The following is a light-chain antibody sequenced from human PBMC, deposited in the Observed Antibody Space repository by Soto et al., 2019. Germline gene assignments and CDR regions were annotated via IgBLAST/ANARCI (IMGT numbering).Light chain of an antibody. CDR2: EVS. V-gene: IGLV2-14*01. Sequence: QSVLTQPASVSGSPGQSTTISCTGSSNDIGAYKYVSWYQQYPGKAPKLIIFEVSNRPSGVSNRFSGSKSGNTASLTIAGLQAEDEADYHCSSYTTGSTLYVFGGGTKSPS. J-gene: IGLJ1*01. CDR1: SNDIGAYKY. CDR3: SSYTTGSTLYV.